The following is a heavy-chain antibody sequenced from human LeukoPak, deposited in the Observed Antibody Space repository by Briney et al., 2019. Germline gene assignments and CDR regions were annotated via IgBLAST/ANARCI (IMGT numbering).Heavy chain of an antibody. V-gene: IGHV4-30-2*01. CDR3: ARGGSSWSEYYFDY. CDR1: GGSISSGGYS. J-gene: IGHJ4*02. Sequence: SQTLSLTCAVSGGSISSGGYSWSWIRQPPGTGLEWIGYIYHSGSTYYNPSLKSRVTISVDRSKNQFSLKLSSVTAADTAVYYCARGGSSWSEYYFDYWGQGTLVTVSS. CDR2: IYHSGST. D-gene: IGHD6-13*01.